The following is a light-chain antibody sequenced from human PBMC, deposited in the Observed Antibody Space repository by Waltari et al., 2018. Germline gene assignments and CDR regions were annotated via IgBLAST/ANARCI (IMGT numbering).Light chain of an antibody. Sequence: QSALTPPASVSGSPGQSITTSSSGTSSDVGGYNYVPWSHQLPGNAPKPMIYDVTRWPSGVSNRFSGSKSGNTASLTIFGLQAEDEADYYCASYTSTRTVIFGGGTRVTVL. CDR3: ASYTSTRTVI. V-gene: IGLV2-14*01. CDR2: DVT. J-gene: IGLJ2*01. CDR1: SSDVGGYNY.